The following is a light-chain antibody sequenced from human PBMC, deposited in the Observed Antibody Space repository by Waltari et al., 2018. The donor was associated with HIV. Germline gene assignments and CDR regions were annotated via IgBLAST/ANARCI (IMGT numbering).Light chain of an antibody. Sequence: DIVMTQTPLSLPVTPGEPASISCRSSQSLLLSNGYNYLSWYLQKPGQSPQLLIYLGSDRASGVPDRFSGSGSGTDFTLKISRVEAEDVGLYYCMQALQTPITFGQGTRLEIK. CDR2: LGS. CDR1: QSLLLSNGYNY. V-gene: IGKV2-28*01. CDR3: MQALQTPIT. J-gene: IGKJ5*01.